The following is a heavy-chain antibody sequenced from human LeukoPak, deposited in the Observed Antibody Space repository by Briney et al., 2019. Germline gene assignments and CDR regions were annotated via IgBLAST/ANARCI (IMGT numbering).Heavy chain of an antibody. J-gene: IGHJ4*02. CDR1: GYTFTNYG. CDR2: ISANNGET. Sequence: ASVKVSCKASGYTFTNYGISWVRQAPGQGLEWMAWISANNGETRYAQNLQGRVTMTTDTSTSTAYMELRSLTSDDTAVYYCARGSGSFSGGFDYWGQGTLVTVSS. CDR3: ARGSGSFSGGFDY. V-gene: IGHV1-18*04. D-gene: IGHD1-26*01.